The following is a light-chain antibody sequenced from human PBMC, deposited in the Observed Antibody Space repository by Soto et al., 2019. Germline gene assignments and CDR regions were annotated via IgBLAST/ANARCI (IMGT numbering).Light chain of an antibody. CDR2: GAS. CDR1: QSVSSSY. CDR3: QQDGSSHWP. Sequence: EIALTQSLGTVSLTPGERATLSCRASQSVSSSYLAWYQQKPGQAPRLLIYGASSRATGIPDRFSGSGSGTDFTLTISILEPEDFAVYYCQQDGSSHWPFGQGGKAAI. J-gene: IGKJ1*01. V-gene: IGKV3-20*01.